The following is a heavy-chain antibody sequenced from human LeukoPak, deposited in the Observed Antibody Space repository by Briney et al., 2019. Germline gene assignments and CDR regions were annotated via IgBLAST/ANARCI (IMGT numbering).Heavy chain of an antibody. J-gene: IGHJ4*02. V-gene: IGHV4-38-2*01. CDR3: ARHVSGNVWFFDD. Sequence: PSETLSLTCAVSTYSITSDYHWAWIRPSPGKGLEWIGSIYRTGKTYYNPAHKTRVTISVDTSKNQFSLRLSSVTASDTAVYFCARHVSGNVWFFDDWGQGTLVTVSS. CDR2: IYRTGKT. D-gene: IGHD1-26*01. CDR1: TYSITSDYH.